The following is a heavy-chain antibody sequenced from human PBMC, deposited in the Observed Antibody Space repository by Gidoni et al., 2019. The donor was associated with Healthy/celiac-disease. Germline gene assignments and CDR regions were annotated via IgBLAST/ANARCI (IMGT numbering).Heavy chain of an antibody. CDR2: IVVGSGNT. Sequence: QMQLVQSGPEVKKPGTSVKVSCKASGFTFTSSAVQWVRQARGQRLEWIGWIVVGSGNTNYAQKFQERVTITRDMSTSTAYMELSSLRSEDTAVYYCAGGGYCSSTSCFNFDYWGQGTLVTVSS. CDR1: GFTFTSSA. V-gene: IGHV1-58*01. D-gene: IGHD2-2*01. J-gene: IGHJ4*02. CDR3: AGGGYCSSTSCFNFDY.